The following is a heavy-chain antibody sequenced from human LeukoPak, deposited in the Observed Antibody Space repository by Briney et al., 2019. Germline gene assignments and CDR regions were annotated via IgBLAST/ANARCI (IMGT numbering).Heavy chain of an antibody. D-gene: IGHD6-19*01. Sequence: SETPSLTCAVYGGSFSGYYWSWIRQPPGKGLEWIGEINHSGSTNYNPSLKSRVTISVDTSKNQFSLKLSSVTAADTAVYYCARLGPVAGTRHFDYWGQGTLVTVSS. V-gene: IGHV4-34*01. CDR2: INHSGST. J-gene: IGHJ4*02. CDR1: GGSFSGYY. CDR3: ARLGPVAGTRHFDY.